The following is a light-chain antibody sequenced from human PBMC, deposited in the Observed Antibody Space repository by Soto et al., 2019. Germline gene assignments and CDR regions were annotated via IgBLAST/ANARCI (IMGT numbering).Light chain of an antibody. J-gene: IGKJ1*01. Sequence: DIVMTQSPFSLPVTPGEPASISCSSSQSLLQSNGYNYLDWYLQKPGQSPQLLIYFGSYRASGVPDRFSGSGSGTDFTLKIRRVEAEDVGVYYCMQSQQSPPTFGQGTKVEI. CDR2: FGS. CDR3: MQSQQSPPT. V-gene: IGKV2-28*01. CDR1: QSLLQSNGYNY.